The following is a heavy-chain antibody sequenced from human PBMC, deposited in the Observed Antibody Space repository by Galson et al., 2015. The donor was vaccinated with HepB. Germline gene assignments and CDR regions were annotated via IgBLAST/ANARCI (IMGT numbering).Heavy chain of an antibody. Sequence: CKASGGTFSSYTISWVRQAPGQGLEWMGRIIPILGIANYAQKFQGRVTITADKSTSTAYMELSSLRSEDTAVYYCARATNLGYCSSTSCYAGYYYCGMDVWGQGTTVTVSS. J-gene: IGHJ6*02. CDR2: IIPILGIA. CDR3: ARATNLGYCSSTSCYAGYYYCGMDV. D-gene: IGHD2-2*01. V-gene: IGHV1-69*02. CDR1: GGTFSSYT.